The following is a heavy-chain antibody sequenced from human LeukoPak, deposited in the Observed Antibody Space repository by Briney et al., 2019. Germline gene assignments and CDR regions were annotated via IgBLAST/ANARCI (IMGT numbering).Heavy chain of an antibody. CDR3: ARASSGSTGVFDN. J-gene: IGHJ4*02. V-gene: IGHV4-38-2*02. CDR2: IYHSGNT. D-gene: IGHD1-26*01. Sequence: SETLSLTCTVSDYSISNGYYWGWIRQPPGKGLEWIGSIYHSGNTYYHPSLKSRVTVSVDTSKNQFSLKLSFVTAADTAVYYCARASSGSTGVFDNWGQGTLVTVSS. CDR1: DYSISNGYY.